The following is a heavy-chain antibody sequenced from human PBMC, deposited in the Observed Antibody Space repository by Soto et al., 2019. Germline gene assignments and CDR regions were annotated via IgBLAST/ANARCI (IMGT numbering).Heavy chain of an antibody. Sequence: LRLSCAASGFTFSSYAMSWVRQAPGKGLEWVSAISGSGGSTYYADSVKGRFTTSRDNSKNTLYLQMNSLRAEDTAVYYCAKTPYGGGNWIDPWGQGTLVTVSS. CDR3: AKTPYGGGNWIDP. V-gene: IGHV3-23*01. D-gene: IGHD4-17*01. CDR2: ISGSGGST. J-gene: IGHJ5*02. CDR1: GFTFSSYA.